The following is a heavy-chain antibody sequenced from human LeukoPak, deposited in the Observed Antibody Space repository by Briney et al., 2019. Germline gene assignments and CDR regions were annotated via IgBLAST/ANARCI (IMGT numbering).Heavy chain of an antibody. CDR2: FNPEDGET. Sequence: ASMKVSCKVSEYSLSDLSLHWVRQAPGKGLEWMGGFNPEDGETIYAEEFQGRVTMTRDMSTSTVYMELSSLRSEDTAVYYCARALVGATYFDYWGQGTLVTVSS. CDR1: EYSLSDLS. V-gene: IGHV1-24*01. J-gene: IGHJ4*02. D-gene: IGHD1-26*01. CDR3: ARALVGATYFDY.